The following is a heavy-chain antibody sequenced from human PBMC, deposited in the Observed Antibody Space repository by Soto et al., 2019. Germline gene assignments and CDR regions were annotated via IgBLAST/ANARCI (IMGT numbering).Heavy chain of an antibody. V-gene: IGHV3-66*01. D-gene: IGHD1-26*01. Sequence: PGGSLRLSCAASGFTVSSNYMSWVRQAPGKGLEWVSVIYSGGSTYYADSVKGRFTISRDNSKNTLYLQMNSLRAEDTAVYYCARDRVGATYFDNWGQGTQVTVSS. CDR1: GFTVSSNY. J-gene: IGHJ4*02. CDR2: IYSGGST. CDR3: ARDRVGATYFDN.